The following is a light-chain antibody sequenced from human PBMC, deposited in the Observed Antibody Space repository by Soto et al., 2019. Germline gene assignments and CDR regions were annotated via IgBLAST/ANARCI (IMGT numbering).Light chain of an antibody. CDR3: QQYYDSPLT. CDR1: QSVLYSSNNKNY. CDR2: WAS. Sequence: DIVMTQSPASLDVSLGERATINCKSSQSVLYSSNNKNYLNWYQQKPGQPPKLLLYWASIRESGVPDRFSGSGSGTDFTLTISSVQAEDVAVYYCQQYYDSPLTFGQGTLLEIK. V-gene: IGKV4-1*01. J-gene: IGKJ5*01.